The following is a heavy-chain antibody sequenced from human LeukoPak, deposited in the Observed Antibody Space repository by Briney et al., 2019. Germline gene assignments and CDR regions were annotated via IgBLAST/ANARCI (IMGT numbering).Heavy chain of an antibody. D-gene: IGHD5-12*01. V-gene: IGHV6-1*01. CDR2: TYYRSKWYM. CDR3: ARENSAYPGVDY. Sequence: SQTLSVTCAISGDSVSSNNAAWSWIRQSPSRVLEWLGRTYYRSKWYMDYGVSVKSRITINPDTSKNQFSLQLKSVTPEDTAVYYCARENSAYPGVDYWGQGTLVTVSS. J-gene: IGHJ4*02. CDR1: GDSVSSNNAA.